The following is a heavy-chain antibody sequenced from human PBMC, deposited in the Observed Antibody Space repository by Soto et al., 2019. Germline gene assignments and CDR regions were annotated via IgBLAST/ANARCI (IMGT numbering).Heavy chain of an antibody. CDR3: ARGHCSSTSCYYYYYYMDV. V-gene: IGHV1-8*01. Sequence: QVQLVQSGAEVKKPGASVKVSCKASGYTFTSYDINWVRQATGQGLEWMGWMNPNSGNTGYAQKCQGRATMTRNTSISTAYMELSSLRSKDKAVYYCARGHCSSTSCYYYYYYMDVWGKGTTVTVSS. J-gene: IGHJ6*03. CDR2: MNPNSGNT. D-gene: IGHD2-2*01. CDR1: GYTFTSYD.